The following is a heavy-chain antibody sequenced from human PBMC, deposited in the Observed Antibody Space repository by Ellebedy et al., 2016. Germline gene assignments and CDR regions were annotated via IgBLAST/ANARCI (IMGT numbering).Heavy chain of an antibody. CDR3: VRAGYDSNDYYSDS. D-gene: IGHD3-22*01. J-gene: IGHJ4*02. Sequence: SETLSLXXTVANYSITSGYYWGWIRQPPGKRLEWMGSIYHSGKTYYNPSLWSRVTISVDTSKNQLSLKLRSVTAADTAVYYCVRAGYDSNDYYSDSWGQGTLVSVSS. V-gene: IGHV4-38-2*02. CDR1: NYSITSGYY. CDR2: IYHSGKT.